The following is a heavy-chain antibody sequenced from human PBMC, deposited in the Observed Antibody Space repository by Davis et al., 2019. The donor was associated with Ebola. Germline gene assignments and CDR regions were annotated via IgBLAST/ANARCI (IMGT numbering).Heavy chain of an antibody. J-gene: IGHJ5*02. D-gene: IGHD6-19*01. CDR1: GGPFSAYY. CDR2: INHSGIS. CDR3: GGIRGQWLES. Sequence: PSETLSLTCAVNGGPFSAYYWTYIRQSPGMGLEWIGEINHSGISSYNPALKTPVRMSVDPSKNQFSLRLTSVTAAETAMYYCGGIRGQWLESWGQGSLVTVSS. V-gene: IGHV4-34*01.